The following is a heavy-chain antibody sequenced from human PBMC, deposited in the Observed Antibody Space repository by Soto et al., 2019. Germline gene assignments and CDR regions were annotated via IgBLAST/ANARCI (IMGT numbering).Heavy chain of an antibody. D-gene: IGHD6-13*01. V-gene: IGHV4-34*01. CDR2: INHSGST. Sequence: SETLSLTCAVYGGSFSGYYWSWIRQPPGKGLEWIGEINHSGSTNYSPSLKSRVTISVDTSKNQFSLRLSSVTAADTAVYHCAREFRAAAGDFYYYYMDVWGKGTTVTVSS. CDR1: GGSFSGYY. J-gene: IGHJ6*03. CDR3: AREFRAAAGDFYYYYMDV.